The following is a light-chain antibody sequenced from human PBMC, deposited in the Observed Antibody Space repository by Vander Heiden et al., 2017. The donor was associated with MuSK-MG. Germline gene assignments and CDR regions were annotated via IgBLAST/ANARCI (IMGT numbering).Light chain of an antibody. CDR3: QQYNSYPLT. V-gene: IGKV1-5*03. Sequence: IHNTPAPSTLSASVGDRVTITCRASQSISNWLDWYQQKPGKAPKLLIYKASSLESGVPSRFSGSGSGTEFTLTISSLQPDDFATYYCQQYNSYPLTFGGGTKVEIK. J-gene: IGKJ4*01. CDR2: KAS. CDR1: QSISNW.